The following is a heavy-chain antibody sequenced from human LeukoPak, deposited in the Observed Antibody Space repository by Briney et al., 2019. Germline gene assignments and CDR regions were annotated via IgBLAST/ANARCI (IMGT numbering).Heavy chain of an antibody. V-gene: IGHV3-48*03. Sequence: GGSLRLSCAASGFAFSSYEMSWVRQAPGKGLEWVSYISSSDSIIYYADSVKGRFTISRDNAKNSLYLQMNSLRAEDTAVYYCARGDNSGPDYYYYMHVWGKGTTVTISS. CDR3: ARGDNSGPDYYYYMHV. J-gene: IGHJ6*03. D-gene: IGHD6-19*01. CDR1: GFAFSSYE. CDR2: ISSSDSII.